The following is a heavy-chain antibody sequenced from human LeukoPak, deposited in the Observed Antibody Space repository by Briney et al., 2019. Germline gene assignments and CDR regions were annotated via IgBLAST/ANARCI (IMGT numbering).Heavy chain of an antibody. J-gene: IGHJ4*02. Sequence: GGSLRLSCAASVFTFSSSSMSWVRQAPRKGREWVSAISNNDGYTYYADSVQGRFTISRDNSKSTLCLQMNSLRAEDTAVCYCAKQLGYCSDGSCYFPYWGQGTLVTVSS. CDR3: AKQLGYCSDGSCYFPY. D-gene: IGHD2-15*01. CDR2: ISNNDGYT. CDR1: VFTFSSSS. V-gene: IGHV3-23*01.